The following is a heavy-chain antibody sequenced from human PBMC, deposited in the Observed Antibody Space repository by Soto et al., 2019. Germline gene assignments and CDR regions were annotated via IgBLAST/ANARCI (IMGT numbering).Heavy chain of an antibody. J-gene: IGHJ1*01. CDR1: GFTFSSYA. Sequence: GGSLRLSCAASGFTFSSYAMHWVRRAPGKGLEWVAVISYDGSNKYYADSVKGRFTISRDNSKNTLYLQMNSLRAEDTAVYYCARDRVGYYGSGSYPRRTPYFQHWGQGTLVTVSS. CDR3: ARDRVGYYGSGSYPRRTPYFQH. V-gene: IGHV3-30-3*01. CDR2: ISYDGSNK. D-gene: IGHD3-10*01.